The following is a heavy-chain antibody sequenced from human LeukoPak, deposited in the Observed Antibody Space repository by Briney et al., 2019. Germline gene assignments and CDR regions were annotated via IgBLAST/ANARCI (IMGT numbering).Heavy chain of an antibody. J-gene: IGHJ4*02. CDR3: ARENPWYSSSWYTFDY. CDR2: ISYDGSNK. CDR1: GFTFSSYA. Sequence: GGSLRLSCAASGFTFSSYAMHWVRQAPGKGLEWVAVISYDGSNKYYADSVKGRFTISRDNSKNTLYLQMNSLRAEDTAVYYCARENPWYSSSWYTFDYWGQGTLVTVSS. V-gene: IGHV3-30-3*01. D-gene: IGHD6-13*01.